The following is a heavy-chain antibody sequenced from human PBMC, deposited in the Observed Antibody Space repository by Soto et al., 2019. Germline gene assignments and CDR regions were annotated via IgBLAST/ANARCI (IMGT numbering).Heavy chain of an antibody. J-gene: IGHJ4*02. Sequence: GGSLRLSCAGSGFTFSGYWMSWVRQGPGKGLEWVASIKQDGGERHYLDSVKGRLTISRDNDRNSLYLQMDSPRVEDTAVYYCARDRRYYDYWSGPRDFDYWGQGALVTVSS. V-gene: IGHV3-7*01. CDR2: IKQDGGER. CDR3: ARDRRYYDYWSGPRDFDY. D-gene: IGHD3-3*01. CDR1: GFTFSGYW.